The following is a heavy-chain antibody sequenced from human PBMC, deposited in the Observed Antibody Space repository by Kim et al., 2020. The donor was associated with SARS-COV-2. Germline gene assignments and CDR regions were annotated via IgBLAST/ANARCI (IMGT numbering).Heavy chain of an antibody. CDR1: GFTFSDYY. Sequence: GGSLRLSCAASGFTFSDYYMSWIRQAPGKGLEWVSYISSSSSYTNYADSVKGRFTISRDNAKNSLYLQMNSLRAEDTAVYYCARGDEQQLVPFDYWGQGTLVTVSS. V-gene: IGHV3-11*05. CDR3: ARGDEQQLVPFDY. CDR2: ISSSSSYT. D-gene: IGHD6-13*01. J-gene: IGHJ4*02.